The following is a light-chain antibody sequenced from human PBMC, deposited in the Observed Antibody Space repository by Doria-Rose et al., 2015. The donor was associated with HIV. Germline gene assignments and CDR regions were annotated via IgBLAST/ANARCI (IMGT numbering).Light chain of an antibody. J-gene: IGKJ2*01. CDR1: QIIDNY. CDR2: AAS. Sequence: RVTITCRAGQIIDNYLNWYQQKPGKAPKLLIYAASSLQSGVPSRFSGSGSGRDFTLTINSLQREDFATYYCQQSYSTPYTFGQGTKLEIK. CDR3: QQSYSTPYT. V-gene: IGKV1-39*01.